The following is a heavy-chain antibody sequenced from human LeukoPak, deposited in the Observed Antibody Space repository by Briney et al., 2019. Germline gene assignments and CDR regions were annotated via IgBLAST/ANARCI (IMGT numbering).Heavy chain of an antibody. V-gene: IGHV1-8*03. D-gene: IGHD5-12*01. CDR2: MNPNSGNT. J-gene: IGHJ4*02. CDR3: ARVRYSGYDEFDY. CDR1: GYTFTSYD. Sequence: GASVKVSCKASGYTFTSYDINWVRQATGQGLEWMGWMNPNSGNTGYAQKFQGRVTITRNTSISTAYMELSRLRSDDTAVYYCARVRYSGYDEFDYWGQGTLVTVSS.